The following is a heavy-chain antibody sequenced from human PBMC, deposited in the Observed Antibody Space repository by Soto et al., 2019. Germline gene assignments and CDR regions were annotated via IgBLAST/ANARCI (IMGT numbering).Heavy chain of an antibody. J-gene: IGHJ6*02. CDR1: GGSISSSSYY. Sequence: PSETLSLTCTVSGGSISSSSYYWGWIRQPPGKGLEWIGSIYYSGSTYYNPSLKSRVTISVDTSKNQFSLKLSSVTAADTAVYYCARRPKSIAAPPWHLIAAAAYYYYGMDVWGQGTTVTVSS. CDR3: ARRPKSIAAPPWHLIAAAAYYYYGMDV. CDR2: IYYSGST. D-gene: IGHD6-13*01. V-gene: IGHV4-39*01.